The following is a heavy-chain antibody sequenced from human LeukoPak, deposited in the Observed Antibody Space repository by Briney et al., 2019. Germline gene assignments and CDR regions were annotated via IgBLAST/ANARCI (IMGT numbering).Heavy chain of an antibody. V-gene: IGHV3-48*04. CDR2: ISTSSTSI. J-gene: IGHJ5*02. D-gene: IGHD6-13*01. CDR1: GFAFSSYT. CDR3: ARAAAAGTIPFWFDP. Sequence: GGPLRLSCAASGFAFSSYTMNWVRQAPGRGLEWVSYISTSSTSINYADSVKGRFTISRDNAKNSLYLQMNSLRAEDTAVYYCARAAAAGTIPFWFDPRGQGTPVTVSS.